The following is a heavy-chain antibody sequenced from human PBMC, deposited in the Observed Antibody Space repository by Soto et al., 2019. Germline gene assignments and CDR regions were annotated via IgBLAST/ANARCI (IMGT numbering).Heavy chain of an antibody. CDR2: IYYSGST. CDR1: GGSISSSSYY. CDR3: ARHRPQAAAGTKGRWFDP. Sequence: PSETLSLTCTVSGGSISSSSYYWGWIRQPPRKGLEWIGSIYYSGSTYYNPSLKSRVTISVDTSKNQFSPKLSSVTAADTAVYYCARHRPQAAAGTKGRWFDPWGQGTLVTVSS. J-gene: IGHJ5*02. D-gene: IGHD6-13*01. V-gene: IGHV4-39*01.